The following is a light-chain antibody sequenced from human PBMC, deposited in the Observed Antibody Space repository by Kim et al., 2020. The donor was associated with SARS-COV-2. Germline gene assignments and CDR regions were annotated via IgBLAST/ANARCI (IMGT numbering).Light chain of an antibody. V-gene: IGKV1-27*01. CDR1: QGISNY. CDR2: NAL. Sequence: SASVGDRVTITCLASQGISNYLAWYQQKPGKVPILLIYNALALQSGVPSRFSGSGSGTDFTLTISSLQPEDVATYYCQKYNSAPWTFGQGTKLEI. CDR3: QKYNSAPWT. J-gene: IGKJ1*01.